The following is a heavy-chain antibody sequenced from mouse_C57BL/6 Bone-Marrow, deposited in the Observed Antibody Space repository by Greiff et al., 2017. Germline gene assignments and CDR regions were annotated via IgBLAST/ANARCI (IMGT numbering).Heavy chain of an antibody. J-gene: IGHJ4*01. CDR2: INPNYGTT. V-gene: IGHV1-39*01. CDR1: GYSFTDYN. Sequence: VQLQQSGPELVKPGASVKISCKASGYSFTDYNMNWVKQSNGKSLEWNGVINPNYGTTSYNQKFKGKVTLTVDQSSSTAYMQLNSLTSEDSAVYNCARGYDYDYAMDYWGQGTSVTVSS. CDR3: ARGYDYDYAMDY. D-gene: IGHD2-4*01.